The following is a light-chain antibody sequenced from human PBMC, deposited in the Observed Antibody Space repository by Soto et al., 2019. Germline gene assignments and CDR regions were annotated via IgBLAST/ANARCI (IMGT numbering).Light chain of an antibody. J-gene: IGKJ1*01. V-gene: IGKV3-20*01. CDR1: QSVSNNY. CDR2: GAS. CDR3: QQYNNWPPAWT. Sequence: IGLTQSPGTLSLSPGERATLSCRASQSVSNNYLAWYQQKPGQAPRLLIYGASNRATGIPDRFSGSGSGTDFTLTISSLQSEDFAVYYCQQYNNWPPAWTFGQGTKVDNK.